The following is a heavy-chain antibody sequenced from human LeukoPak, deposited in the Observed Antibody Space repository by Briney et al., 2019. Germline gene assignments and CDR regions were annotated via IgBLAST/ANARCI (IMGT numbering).Heavy chain of an antibody. CDR1: GGSINNRNHY. J-gene: IGHJ5*01. D-gene: IGHD3-9*01. Sequence: SETLSLTCTVSGGSINNRNHYWGWIRQPPGKGLEWIGSMHIGGTTYQNPSLKSRLTISVDTSKNQFSLKVTSATAADTAVYYCAKTYDLLTGYSVSDSWGEGTLVTVSS. V-gene: IGHV4-39*01. CDR2: MHIGGTT. CDR3: AKTYDLLTGYSVSDS.